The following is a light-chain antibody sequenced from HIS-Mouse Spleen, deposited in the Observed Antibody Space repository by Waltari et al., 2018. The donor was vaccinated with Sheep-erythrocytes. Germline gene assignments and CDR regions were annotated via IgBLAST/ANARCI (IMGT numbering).Light chain of an antibody. CDR3: CSYAGSYTVV. V-gene: IGLV2-11*01. CDR1: SSDVGGYNY. J-gene: IGLJ2*01. Sequence: QSALTQPRSVSGSPGQSVTISCTGTSSDVGGYNYVSWYQQHPGKAPKLMIYDGSKRPSGVPDRFSGSKSGKTASLTISGLQAEDEADYYCCSYAGSYTVVFGGGTKLTVL. CDR2: DGS.